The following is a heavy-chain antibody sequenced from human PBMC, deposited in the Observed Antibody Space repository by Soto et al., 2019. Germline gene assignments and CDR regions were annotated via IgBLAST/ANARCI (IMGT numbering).Heavy chain of an antibody. CDR2: IYYSGST. CDR3: GRVFRDYYDSSGYYWGYFDY. Sequence: SETLSLTCTVSGGSISSYYWSWIRQPPGKGLEWIGYIYYSGSTNYNPSLKSRVTISVDTSKNQFSLKLSSVTAADTAVYYCGRVFRDYYDSSGYYWGYFDYWGQGTLVTVSS. D-gene: IGHD3-22*01. CDR1: GGSISSYY. J-gene: IGHJ4*02. V-gene: IGHV4-59*01.